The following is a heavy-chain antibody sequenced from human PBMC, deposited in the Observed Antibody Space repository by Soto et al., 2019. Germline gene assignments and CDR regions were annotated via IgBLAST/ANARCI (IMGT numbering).Heavy chain of an antibody. J-gene: IGHJ3*02. CDR1: GGTFSSYA. D-gene: IGHD3-3*01. V-gene: IGHV1-69*13. Sequence: EASVKVSCKASGGTFSSYAISWVRQAPGQGLEWMGGIIPIFGTANYAQKFQGRVTITADESTSTAYMELSSLRSEDTAVYYCARGMTDYDFWSGYPVAFDIWGQGTMVTVSS. CDR2: IIPIFGTA. CDR3: ARGMTDYDFWSGYPVAFDI.